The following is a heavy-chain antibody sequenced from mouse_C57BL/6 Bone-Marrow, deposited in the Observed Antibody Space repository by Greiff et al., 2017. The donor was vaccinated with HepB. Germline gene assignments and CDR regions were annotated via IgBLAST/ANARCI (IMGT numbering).Heavy chain of an antibody. CDR2: ISSGSSTI. D-gene: IGHD4-1*01. J-gene: IGHJ3*01. CDR1: GFTFSDYG. CDR3: ARSSWGWFAY. Sequence: EVKVVESGGGLVKPGGSLKLSCAASGFTFSDYGMHWVRQAPEKGLEWVAYISSGSSTIYYADTVKGRFTISRDNAKNTLFLQMTSLGAEDPAMDYCARSSWGWFAYWGQGTLVTVSA. V-gene: IGHV5-17*01.